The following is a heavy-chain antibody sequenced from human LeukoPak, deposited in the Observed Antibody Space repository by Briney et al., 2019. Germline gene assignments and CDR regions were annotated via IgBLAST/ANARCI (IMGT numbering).Heavy chain of an antibody. CDR3: ARGGMRRPYDC. CDR1: GFTFSTYW. V-gene: IGHV3-7*03. J-gene: IGHJ4*02. CDR2: VKQDGSEK. D-gene: IGHD1-14*01. Sequence: GGSLRLSCAAFGFTFSTYWMTWVRQAPGKGLEWVANVKQDGSEKYYVDSVEGRFTISRDNAKNSLYLQMNSLRAEDTAVYYCARGGMRRPYDCWGQGALVTVSS.